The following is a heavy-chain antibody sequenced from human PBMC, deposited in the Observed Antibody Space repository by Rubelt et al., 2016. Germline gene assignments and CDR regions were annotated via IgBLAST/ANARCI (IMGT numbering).Heavy chain of an antibody. CDR3: AREARGYFHFQH. Sequence: QVQLVESGGGVVQPGRSLRLSCAASGFTFSSYAMHWVRQAPGKGLEWVAVISYDGSNKYVADSVKCRFTIARDKSKNTLYLQMNSLRAEDTAVDYCAREARGYFHFQHWGKGTLGTVSS. CDR2: ISYDGSNK. CDR1: GFTFSSYA. V-gene: IGHV3-30*04. D-gene: IGHD3-9*01. J-gene: IGHJ1*01.